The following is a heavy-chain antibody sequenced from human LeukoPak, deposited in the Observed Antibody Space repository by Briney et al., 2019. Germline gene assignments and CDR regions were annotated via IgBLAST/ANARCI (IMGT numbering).Heavy chain of an antibody. CDR1: GLTVSSNY. J-gene: IGHJ4*02. V-gene: IGHV3-7*04. CDR2: IKPDGGEK. CDR3: ARITWLQLWHDFDY. D-gene: IGHD5-18*01. Sequence: PGGSLRLSCAASGLTVSSNYMSWVRQAPGKGLEWVANIKPDGGEKYYVDSVRGRFTVSRDNAGNSLYLQMNILRAEDTAVYYCARITWLQLWHDFDYWGQGALVTVSS.